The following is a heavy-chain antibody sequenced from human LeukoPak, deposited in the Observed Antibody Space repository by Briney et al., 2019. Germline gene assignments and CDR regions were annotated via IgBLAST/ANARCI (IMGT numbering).Heavy chain of an antibody. J-gene: IGHJ4*02. Sequence: SETLSLTCTVSGGSITGSYYWGWIRQTPGERLEWIGSVFYSGGTYYNPSLKSRVTISVDTSKNQFSLKLSSVTAADTAVYYCARRDNGYVFDFWGQGTLVTVSS. CDR2: VFYSGGT. CDR3: ARRDNGYVFDF. V-gene: IGHV4-39*01. D-gene: IGHD2-8*01. CDR1: GGSITGSYY.